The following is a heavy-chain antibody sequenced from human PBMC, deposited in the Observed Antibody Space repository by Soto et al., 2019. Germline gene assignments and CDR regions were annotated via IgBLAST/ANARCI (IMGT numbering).Heavy chain of an antibody. Sequence: EVQLLQSGGGVVQPGGSLRLSCAVSGFPFNNYAMNWVRQAPGKGLEWVSSISGGGTGTYSAAAVKGRFTISSDKSRNTVCLQMSRLRAEVTAVYYCAKGHYYDTVGNWVANQAFDSWGQGSLVTVSS. CDR2: ISGGGTGT. CDR1: GFPFNNYA. CDR3: AKGHYYDTVGNWVANQAFDS. D-gene: IGHD3-22*01. V-gene: IGHV3-23*01. J-gene: IGHJ4*02.